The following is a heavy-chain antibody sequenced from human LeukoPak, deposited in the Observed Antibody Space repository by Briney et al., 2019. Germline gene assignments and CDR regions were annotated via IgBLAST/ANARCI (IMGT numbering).Heavy chain of an antibody. CDR3: AKGLRRRWLLAATNYWNDAFDI. D-gene: IGHD5-24*01. CDR2: FDPEDGET. CDR1: GYTLTELS. Sequence: ASVKVSCKVSGYTLTELSMHWVRQAPGKGLEWMGGFDPEDGETIYAQKFQGRVTMTEDTSTDTAYMELSSLRSEDTAVYYCAKGLRRRWLLAATNYWNDAFDIWGQGTMVTVSS. V-gene: IGHV1-24*01. J-gene: IGHJ3*02.